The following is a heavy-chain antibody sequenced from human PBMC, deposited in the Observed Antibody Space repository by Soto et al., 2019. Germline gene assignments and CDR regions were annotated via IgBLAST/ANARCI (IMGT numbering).Heavy chain of an antibody. CDR2: INSDGSST. J-gene: IGHJ4*02. D-gene: IGHD2-2*02. V-gene: IGHV3-74*01. CDR3: AKDTGVVPAAIFDY. Sequence: PGGSLRLSCAASGFTFSSYWMHWVRQAPGKGLVWVSRINSDGSSTSYADSVKGRFTISRDNSKNTLYLQMNSLRAEDTAVYYCAKDTGVVPAAIFDYWGQGTLVTVSS. CDR1: GFTFSSYW.